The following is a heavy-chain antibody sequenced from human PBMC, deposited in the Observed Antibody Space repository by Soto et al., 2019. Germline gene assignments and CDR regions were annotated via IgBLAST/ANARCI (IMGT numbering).Heavy chain of an antibody. CDR1: GFTFSSYA. CDR3: AKDRNVYDILTGFYYYYGMDV. D-gene: IGHD3-9*01. CDR2: ISGSGGST. J-gene: IGHJ6*02. V-gene: IGHV3-23*01. Sequence: GGSLRLSCAASGFTFSSYAMSWVRQAPGKGLEWVSAISGSGGSTYYADSVKGRFTISRDNSKNTLYLQMNSLRAEDTAVYYCAKDRNVYDILTGFYYYYGMDVWGQGTTVTVSS.